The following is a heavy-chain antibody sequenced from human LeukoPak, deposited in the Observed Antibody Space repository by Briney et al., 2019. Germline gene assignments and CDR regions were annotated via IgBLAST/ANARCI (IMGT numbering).Heavy chain of an antibody. CDR1: GFTFSSYG. Sequence: PGGSLRLSCAASGFTFSSYGMHWVRQAPGKGLEWVAVIWYDGSNKYYADSVKGRFTISRDNSKNPLYLQMNSLRAEDTAVYYCAREGGYDILTGYYAAEYFQHWGQGTLVTVSS. J-gene: IGHJ1*01. CDR2: IWYDGSNK. V-gene: IGHV3-33*01. CDR3: AREGGYDILTGYYAAEYFQH. D-gene: IGHD3-9*01.